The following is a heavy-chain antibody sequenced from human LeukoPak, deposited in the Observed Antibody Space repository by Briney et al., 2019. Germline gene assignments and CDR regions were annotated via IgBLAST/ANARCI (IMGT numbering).Heavy chain of an antibody. D-gene: IGHD1-26*01. CDR1: GFTFSSYA. V-gene: IGHV3-23*01. Sequence: GGSLRLSCAASGFTFSSYAMHWVRQAPGKGLEWVSSISASGAMTYYADSVKGRFTVSRDNSKNSLYLQMNSLTAADTAVYYCAKDRSIGTYYTFDHWGQGTLVTVSS. J-gene: IGHJ4*02. CDR2: ISASGAMT. CDR3: AKDRSIGTYYTFDH.